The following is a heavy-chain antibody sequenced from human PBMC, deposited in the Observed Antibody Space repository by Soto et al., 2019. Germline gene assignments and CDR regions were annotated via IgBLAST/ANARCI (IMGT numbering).Heavy chain of an antibody. J-gene: IGHJ6*02. CDR3: ARGGYCSGGSCYPYYYYYYGMDV. Sequence: GGSLRLSCAASGFTFSSYSMNWVRQAPGKGLEWVSSISSSSSYIYYADSVKGRFTISRDNAKNSLYLQMNSLRAEDTAVYYCARGGYCSGGSCYPYYYYYYGMDVWGQGTTVTVS. CDR2: ISSSSSYI. D-gene: IGHD2-15*01. CDR1: GFTFSSYS. V-gene: IGHV3-21*01.